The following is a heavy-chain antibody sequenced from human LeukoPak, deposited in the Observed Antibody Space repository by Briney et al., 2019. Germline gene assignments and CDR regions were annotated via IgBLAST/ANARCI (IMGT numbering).Heavy chain of an antibody. Sequence: GGSLRLSCAASGFTFSSYSMDWVRQAPGKGLEWVASISSSGSRYYGDSVKGRFTISRDNAKNTLYLQMNSLRAGDTAVYYCARDLSIVYYGSGSYSPWGQGTLVTVSS. CDR2: ISSSGSR. V-gene: IGHV3-21*06. CDR3: ARDLSIVYYGSGSYSP. J-gene: IGHJ5*02. CDR1: GFTFSSYS. D-gene: IGHD3-10*01.